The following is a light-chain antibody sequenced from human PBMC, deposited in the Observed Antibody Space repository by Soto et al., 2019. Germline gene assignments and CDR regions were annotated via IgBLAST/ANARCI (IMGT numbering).Light chain of an antibody. Sequence: DVQMTQSPSSLSASVGDRVTITCRASQPISIFLNWYQHKPGQAPNLLIRGASNLHSGVPSRFRGSGSQTDFTLTISNLQPEDFATYYCQQTFITPPHTFGGGTRVEIK. CDR3: QQTFITPPHT. CDR2: GAS. CDR1: QPISIF. V-gene: IGKV1-39*01. J-gene: IGKJ4*01.